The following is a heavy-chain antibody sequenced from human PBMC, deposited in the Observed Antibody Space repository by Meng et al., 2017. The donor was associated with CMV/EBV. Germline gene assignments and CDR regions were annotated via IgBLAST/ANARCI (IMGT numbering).Heavy chain of an antibody. J-gene: IGHJ4*02. CDR3: ARSPSDRTYYDFWSGQMPYYFDY. D-gene: IGHD3-3*01. Sequence: SGPTLVKPTQTLTLTCTFSGFSLSTSGMRVSWIRQPPGKALEWLARIDWDDDKFYSTSLKTRLTISKDTSKNQVVLTMTNMDPVDTATYYCARSPSDRTYYDFWSGQMPYYFDYWGQGTLVTVSS. CDR2: IDWDDDK. CDR1: GFSLSTSGMR. V-gene: IGHV2-70D*14.